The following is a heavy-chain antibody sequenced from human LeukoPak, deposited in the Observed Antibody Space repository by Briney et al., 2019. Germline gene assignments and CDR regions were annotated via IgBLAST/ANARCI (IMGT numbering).Heavy chain of an antibody. J-gene: IGHJ6*03. CDR2: IYYSGST. CDR1: GGSISSGGYS. CDR3: VRVGANYYYYYMDV. D-gene: IGHD3-16*01. V-gene: IGHV4-30-4*07. Sequence: PSETLSLTCAVSGGSISSGGYSWSWIRQPPGKGLEWIGYIYYSGSTYYNPSLKSRVTISVDTSKNQFSLKLSSVTAADTAVYYCVRVGANYYYYYMDVWGKGTTVTVSS.